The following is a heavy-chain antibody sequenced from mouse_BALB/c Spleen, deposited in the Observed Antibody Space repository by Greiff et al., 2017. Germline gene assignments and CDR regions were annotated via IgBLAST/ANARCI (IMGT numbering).Heavy chain of an antibody. CDR2: IYPGNVNT. V-gene: IGHV1S56*01. D-gene: IGHD2-3*01. J-gene: IGHJ4*01. CDR3: ARSGDGAMDY. Sequence: QVQLKQSGPELVKPGASVRISCKASGYTFTSYYIHWVKQRPGQGLEWIGWIYPGNVNTKYNEKFKGKATLTADKSSSTAYMQLSSLTSEDSAVYFCARSGDGAMDYWGQGTSVTVSS. CDR1: GYTFTSYY.